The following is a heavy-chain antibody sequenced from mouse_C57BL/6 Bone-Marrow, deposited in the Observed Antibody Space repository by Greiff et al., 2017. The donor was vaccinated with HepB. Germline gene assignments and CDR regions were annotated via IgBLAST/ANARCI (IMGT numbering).Heavy chain of an antibody. V-gene: IGHV5-6*01. Sequence: EVNVVESGGDLVKPGGSLKLSCAASGFTFSSYGMSWVRQTPDKRLEWVATISSGGSYTYYPDSVKGRFTISRDNAKNTLYLQMSSLKSEDTAMYYCARHTTVVAKDYYFDVWGTGTTVTVSS. D-gene: IGHD1-1*01. CDR1: GFTFSSYG. CDR2: ISSGGSYT. CDR3: ARHTTVVAKDYYFDV. J-gene: IGHJ1*03.